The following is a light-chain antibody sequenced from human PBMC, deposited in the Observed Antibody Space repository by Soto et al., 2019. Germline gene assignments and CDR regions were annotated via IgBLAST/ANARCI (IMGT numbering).Light chain of an antibody. J-gene: IGKJ4*01. V-gene: IGKV3-15*01. CDR3: QQYHNWPPLT. CDR2: GAS. Sequence: EMILTQSPATLSLSPGERATLSCKTSQSVSSDLAWYQQKPGQAPRLLIYGASTRATGIPARFSGSGSGTEFTLTISSLQSEDFAVYYCQQYHNWPPLTFGGGTKVEIK. CDR1: QSVSSD.